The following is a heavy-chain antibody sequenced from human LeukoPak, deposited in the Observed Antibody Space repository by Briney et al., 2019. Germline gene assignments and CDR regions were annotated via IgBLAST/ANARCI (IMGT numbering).Heavy chain of an antibody. D-gene: IGHD6-6*01. CDR3: ARHTAGFGIAARPDY. V-gene: IGHV4-59*08. CDR2: IYYSGST. CDR1: GGSISSYY. Sequence: SETLSLTCTVSGGSISSYYWSWIRQPPGKGLEWIGYIYYSGSTNYNPSLKSRVTISVDTSKNQFSLKLSSVTAADTAVYYCARHTAGFGIAARPDYWGQGTLVTVSS. J-gene: IGHJ4*02.